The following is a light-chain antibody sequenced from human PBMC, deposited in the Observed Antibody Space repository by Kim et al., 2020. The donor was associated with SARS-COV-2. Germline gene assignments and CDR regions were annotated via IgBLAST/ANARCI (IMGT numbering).Light chain of an antibody. J-gene: IGKJ4*01. CDR1: QSVLYSSNNKNY. Sequence: DIVMTQSPDSLAVSLGERATINCKSSQSVLYSSNNKNYLAWYQQKQGQSPKLLIYWASTRESGVPDRFSGSGSGTDFTLTISSLQAEDVAAYYCHQHYSTPLTFGGGTKVDIK. CDR2: WAS. V-gene: IGKV4-1*01. CDR3: HQHYSTPLT.